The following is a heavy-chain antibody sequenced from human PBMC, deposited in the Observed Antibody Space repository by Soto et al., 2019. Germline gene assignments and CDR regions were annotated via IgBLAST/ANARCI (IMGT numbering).Heavy chain of an antibody. Sequence: ASVKVSCKASGYIFTDYYMHWVRQAPGQELGWMGRINPNSGGTNYAQKFQGRVTMTRDTSISTAYMELSSLRSEDTATYYCARAFCSSTSCYAGDNWFDPWGQGTLVTVSS. J-gene: IGHJ5*02. D-gene: IGHD2-2*01. CDR3: ARAFCSSTSCYAGDNWFDP. CDR2: INPNSGGT. CDR1: GYIFTDYY. V-gene: IGHV1-2*06.